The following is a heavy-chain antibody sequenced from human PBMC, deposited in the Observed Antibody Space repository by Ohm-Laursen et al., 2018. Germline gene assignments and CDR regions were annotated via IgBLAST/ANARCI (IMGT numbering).Heavy chain of an antibody. V-gene: IGHV3-48*03. CDR2: ISTGGITK. CDR3: VRDTDITIFGGDVCFDY. D-gene: IGHD3-3*01. CDR1: GFTFSSYE. J-gene: IGHJ4*02. Sequence: SLRLSCSASGFTFSSYEVNWVRQAPGKGLEWVSYISTGGITKYYTDSVKGRFTISRDNPSSYLYLQMNGLRPEDTAFYYCVRDTDITIFGGDVCFDYWGQGALVTVSS.